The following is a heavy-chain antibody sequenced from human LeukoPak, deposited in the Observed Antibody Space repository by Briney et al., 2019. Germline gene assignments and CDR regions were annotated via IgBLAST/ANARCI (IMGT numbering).Heavy chain of an antibody. CDR1: GYTFTSYY. J-gene: IGHJ4*02. Sequence: GASVKVSCKASGYTFTSYYMHWVRQAPGQGLEWMGIINPSGGSTSYAQKFQGRVTMTRDTSTKTVYMELSSLRSEDTAVYFCARATLSDYYFNYWGQGTLVTVSS. CDR2: INPSGGST. CDR3: ARATLSDYYFNY. V-gene: IGHV1-46*01.